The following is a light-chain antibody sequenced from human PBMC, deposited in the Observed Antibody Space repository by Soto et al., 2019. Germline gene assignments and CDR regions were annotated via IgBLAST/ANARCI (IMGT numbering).Light chain of an antibody. V-gene: IGKV3D-15*01. Sequence: EIVMTQSPVTLSVSPGERATLSCRASQNISRSLAWYQQKPGQAPRLLIYDASNRATGIPARFSGSGSGTEFTLTISSLQPDDFATYYCQQYNSYSPETFGQGTKVDIK. CDR2: DAS. CDR3: QQYNSYSPET. CDR1: QNISRS. J-gene: IGKJ1*01.